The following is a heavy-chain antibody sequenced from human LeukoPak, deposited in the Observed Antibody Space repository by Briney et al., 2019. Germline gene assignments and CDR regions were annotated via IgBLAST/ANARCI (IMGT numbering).Heavy chain of an antibody. V-gene: IGHV4-59*01. Sequence: PSETLSLTCTVSGGSISSYYWSWIRQPPGKGLEWIGYIYYSGSTNYNPSLKSRVTISVDTSKNQFSLKLSSVTAADTAVYYCASGLTMVRGPSAFDIWGQGTMVTVSS. CDR2: IYYSGST. D-gene: IGHD3-10*01. CDR1: GGSISSYY. CDR3: ASGLTMVRGPSAFDI. J-gene: IGHJ3*02.